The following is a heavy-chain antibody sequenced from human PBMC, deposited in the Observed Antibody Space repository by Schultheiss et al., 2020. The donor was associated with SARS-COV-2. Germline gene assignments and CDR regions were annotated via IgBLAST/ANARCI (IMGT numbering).Heavy chain of an antibody. Sequence: SGPTLVKPTQTLTLTCTFSGFSLSTSGMCVSWIRQPPGKALEWLALIYWDDDKRYSPSLKSRLTISKDTSKSQVVLTMTNMDPVDTATYYCARSTKGVFGVVTQTYYYYGMDVWGQGTTVTVSS. D-gene: IGHD3-3*01. J-gene: IGHJ6*02. CDR3: ARSTKGVFGVVTQTYYYYGMDV. CDR2: IYWDDDK. V-gene: IGHV2-5*08. CDR1: GFSLSTSGMC.